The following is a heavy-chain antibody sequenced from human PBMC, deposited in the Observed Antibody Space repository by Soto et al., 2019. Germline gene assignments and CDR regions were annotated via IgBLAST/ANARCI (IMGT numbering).Heavy chain of an antibody. CDR3: ARDSAYLNLDK. CDR2: ISGTSDRI. CDR1: GFTLSFHT. V-gene: IGHV3-48*01. J-gene: IGHJ4*02. Sequence: GSLRLSCAASGFTLSFHTMQWFRQAPGKGLEWVSYISGTSDRIYYADSVKGRFTISRDNAKNSFFLQMDSLRGEDTAVYFCARDSAYLNLDKWGQGTLVT. D-gene: IGHD2-8*01.